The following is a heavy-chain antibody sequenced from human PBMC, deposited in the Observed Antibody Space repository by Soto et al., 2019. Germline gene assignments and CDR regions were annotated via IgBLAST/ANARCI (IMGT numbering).Heavy chain of an antibody. CDR1: GGSIRSAGHY. CDR3: ARWGRLCTDGVCAAPFDP. Sequence: PSETLSLTCTVSGGSIRSAGHYWSWIRQHPGKGLEWIGYINHSGTTFYNPSLKSRLTISVDTSENQFSLRLTSVTAADTAVYFCARWGRLCTDGVCAAPFDPWGQGTLVTVSS. D-gene: IGHD2-8*01. J-gene: IGHJ5*02. CDR2: INHSGTT. V-gene: IGHV4-31*03.